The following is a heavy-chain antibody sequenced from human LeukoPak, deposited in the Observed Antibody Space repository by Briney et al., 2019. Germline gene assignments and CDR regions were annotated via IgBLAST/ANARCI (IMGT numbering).Heavy chain of an antibody. V-gene: IGHV4-59*08. CDR1: SRSISSYY. CDR2: MYYSGST. CDR3: ARQGSGGRAFDI. D-gene: IGHD1-26*01. Sequence: SETLSLTCIVSSRSISSYYWSWLRQPPGKGLEWSGYMYYSGSTTANPYLKSRVCIAVDTSKGQFSRKMTSVTAADTAVYYCARQGSGGRAFDIWGQGTMVTVSS. J-gene: IGHJ3*02.